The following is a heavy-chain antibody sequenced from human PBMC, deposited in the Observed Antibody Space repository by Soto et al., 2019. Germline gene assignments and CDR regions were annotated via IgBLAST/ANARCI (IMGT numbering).Heavy chain of an antibody. CDR2: MNPNSGNT. CDR1: GYTFTSYD. J-gene: IGHJ6*03. D-gene: IGHD2-21*01. V-gene: IGHV1-8*01. Sequence: ASVKVSCKASGYTFTSYDINWARQATGQGLEWMGWMNPNSGNTGYAQKFQGRVTMTRNTSISTAYMELSSLRSEDTAVYYCARGIYSQLAHYYYYYMDVWGKGTTVTVSS. CDR3: ARGIYSQLAHYYYYYMDV.